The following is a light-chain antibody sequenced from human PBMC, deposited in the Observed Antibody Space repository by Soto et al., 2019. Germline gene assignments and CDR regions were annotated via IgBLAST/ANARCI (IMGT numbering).Light chain of an antibody. CDR3: QPYGSSPLT. J-gene: IGKJ4*01. CDR2: GAS. CDR1: QSVSSSY. V-gene: IGKV3-20*01. Sequence: EIVLTQSPGTLSLSPGERATLSCRASQSVSSSYLAWYQQKPGQAPRLLIYGASSRATGIPDRFSGSGSGTDFTLTISRLEPEDFAVYYCQPYGSSPLTFGGGTTVEIK.